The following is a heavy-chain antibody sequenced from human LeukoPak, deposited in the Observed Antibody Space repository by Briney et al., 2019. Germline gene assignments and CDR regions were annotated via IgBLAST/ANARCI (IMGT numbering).Heavy chain of an antibody. V-gene: IGHV3-23*01. CDR2: ISGSGGSK. D-gene: IGHD4-17*01. CDR3: AKSYGDYVAYFQH. Sequence: GGSLRLSCAASGFTFISYAMIWVRHAPGKGLEWVSAISGSGGSKYYADSVKGRFTISRDTAKTSLYLQMNRQRAEDTALCECAKSYGDYVAYFQHWGQGTLVTVSS. J-gene: IGHJ1*01. CDR1: GFTFISYA.